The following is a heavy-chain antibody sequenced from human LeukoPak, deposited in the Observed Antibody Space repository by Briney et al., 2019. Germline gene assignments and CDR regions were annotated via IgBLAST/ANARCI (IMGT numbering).Heavy chain of an antibody. D-gene: IGHD4-17*01. V-gene: IGHV4-59*01. Sequence: SETLPLTCTVAGGSISSYYWSWIRQPPGKGLEWIGYIYYSGSTNYNPSLKSRVTISVDTSKNQFSLKLSSVNAADTAVYYCAGLVSTVTTVFDYWGQGTLVTVSS. CDR1: GGSISSYY. J-gene: IGHJ4*02. CDR2: IYYSGST. CDR3: AGLVSTVTTVFDY.